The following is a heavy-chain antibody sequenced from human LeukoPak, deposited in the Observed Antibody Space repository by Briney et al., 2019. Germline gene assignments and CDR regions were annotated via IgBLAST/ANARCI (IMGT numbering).Heavy chain of an antibody. J-gene: IGHJ4*02. Sequence: SETLSLTCTVSGGFISSYYWSWIRQPPGKGLEWIGYIYYSGSTNYNPSLKSRVTISVDTSKNQFSLKPSSVTAADTAVDYCARGVAILYYYDSSGYYLDYWGQGNLVTVSS. CDR2: IYYSGST. V-gene: IGHV4-59*01. CDR1: GGFISSYY. CDR3: ARGVAILYYYDSSGYYLDY. D-gene: IGHD3-22*01.